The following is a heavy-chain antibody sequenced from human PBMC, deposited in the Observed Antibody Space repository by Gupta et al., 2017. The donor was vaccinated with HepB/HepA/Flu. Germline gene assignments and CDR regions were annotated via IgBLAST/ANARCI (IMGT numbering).Heavy chain of an antibody. CDR2: LSGTST. CDR1: GITLSNHS. Sequence: EENLLESGGALVQPGGSLILSCAASGITLSNHSMSWVRQVPGKGLEWVSTLSGTSTFYADSVEGRFTIYRDNSQNTLFLQMNSLRAEDTAIYFCAKDHRREIMAMIPHFDCWGQGTLVTVSS. D-gene: IGHD2-21*01. J-gene: IGHJ4*02. CDR3: AKDHRREIMAMIPHFDC. V-gene: IGHV3-23*01.